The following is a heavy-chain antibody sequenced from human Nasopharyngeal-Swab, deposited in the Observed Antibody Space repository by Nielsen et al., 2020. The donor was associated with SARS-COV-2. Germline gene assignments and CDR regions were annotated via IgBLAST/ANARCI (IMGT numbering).Heavy chain of an antibody. D-gene: IGHD2-15*01. CDR1: GFTFSSYA. J-gene: IGHJ4*02. V-gene: IGHV3-30-3*01. Sequence: GGSLRLSCAASGFTFSSYAMHWVRQAPGKGLEWVAVISYDGSNKYYADSVKGRFTISRDNSKNTLYLQMNSLRAKDTAVYYCARDEGCFDYWGQGTLVTVSS. CDR2: ISYDGSNK. CDR3: ARDEGCFDY.